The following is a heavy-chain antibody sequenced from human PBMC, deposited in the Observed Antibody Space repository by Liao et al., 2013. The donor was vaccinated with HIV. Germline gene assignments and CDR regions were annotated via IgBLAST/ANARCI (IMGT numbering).Heavy chain of an antibody. Sequence: QVQLQESGPRLVKPSETLSLTCSVSGGSITSYHWSWIRQPPGKGLEWLGDIYDNGGTNYNPSLKSRVFISIDTSKNQFSLQLSSVTAADTAVYYCARDSTGDAFDIWGQGTMVTVSS. CDR2: IYDNGGT. CDR1: GGSITSYH. V-gene: IGHV4-59*01. D-gene: IGHD2-2*01. CDR3: ARDSTGDAFDI. J-gene: IGHJ3*02.